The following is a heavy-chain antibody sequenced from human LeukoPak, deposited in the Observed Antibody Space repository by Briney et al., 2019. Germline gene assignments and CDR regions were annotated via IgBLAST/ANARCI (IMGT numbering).Heavy chain of an antibody. Sequence: SETLSLTCAVYGGSFSGYYWSWIRQPPGKGLEWIGEINHSGSTNYNSSLKSRVTISVDTSKNQFSLKLSSVTAADTAVYYCARGYIRKYYYDSSGYYYWGQGTLVTVSS. V-gene: IGHV4-34*01. J-gene: IGHJ4*02. D-gene: IGHD3-22*01. CDR2: INHSGST. CDR1: GGSFSGYY. CDR3: ARGYIRKYYYDSSGYYY.